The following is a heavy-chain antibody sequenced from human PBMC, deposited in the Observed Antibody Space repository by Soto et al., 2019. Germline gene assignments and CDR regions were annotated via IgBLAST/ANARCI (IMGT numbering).Heavy chain of an antibody. J-gene: IGHJ4*02. V-gene: IGHV4-34*01. Sequence: PSETLSLTCSIYSGSFRGFYWNWIRQPPGKRLEWIGEISKSGSTXYNPSIXXRVSISVDTPKHQFSLNLTSVTAAHTAVYYCARAPKVSGSSQTRPDFWGQGALVTVSS. CDR3: ARAPKVSGSSQTRPDF. CDR2: ISKSGST. CDR1: SGSFRGFY. D-gene: IGHD6-6*01.